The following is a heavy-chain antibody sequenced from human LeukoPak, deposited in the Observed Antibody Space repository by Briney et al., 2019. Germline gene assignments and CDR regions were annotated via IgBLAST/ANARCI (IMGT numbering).Heavy chain of an antibody. J-gene: IGHJ4*02. CDR1: GFTVSSNY. Sequence: GGSLRLSCAASGFTVSSNYMNWVRQVPGKGLEWVSVIYAGGNTYYADSVKERFTISRDNSRNTLYLQMNSLRGDDTAVYYCAREVYSSTWFDLWGQGTLVTVSS. D-gene: IGHD6-13*01. V-gene: IGHV3-66*01. CDR2: IYAGGNT. CDR3: AREVYSSTWFDL.